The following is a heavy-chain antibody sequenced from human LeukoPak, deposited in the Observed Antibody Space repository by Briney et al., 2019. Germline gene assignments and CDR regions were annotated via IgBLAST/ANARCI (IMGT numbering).Heavy chain of an antibody. J-gene: IGHJ4*02. CDR3: ARVTYGSGTYGAFDY. CDR1: GFTFSSYG. Sequence: PGGSLRLSCAASGFTFSSYGMSWVRQAPGKVLEWVSTISGSGDNTYYADSVKGRFTISRDNSKNTLYLQMNSLRAEDTAVYYCARVTYGSGTYGAFDYWGQGTLVTVSS. D-gene: IGHD3-10*01. CDR2: ISGSGDNT. V-gene: IGHV3-23*01.